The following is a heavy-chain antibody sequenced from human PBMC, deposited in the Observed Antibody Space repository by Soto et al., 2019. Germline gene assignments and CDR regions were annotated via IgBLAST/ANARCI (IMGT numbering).Heavy chain of an antibody. CDR3: ARASAVAGIDY. V-gene: IGHV3-33*01. J-gene: IGHJ4*02. D-gene: IGHD6-19*01. Sequence: GGSLRLSCTASGFTFGDYAMSWFRQAPGKGLEWVAVIWYDGSNKYYADSVKGRFTISRDNSKNTLYLQMNSLRAEDTAVYYCARASAVAGIDYWGQGTLVTVSS. CDR2: IWYDGSNK. CDR1: GFTFGDYA.